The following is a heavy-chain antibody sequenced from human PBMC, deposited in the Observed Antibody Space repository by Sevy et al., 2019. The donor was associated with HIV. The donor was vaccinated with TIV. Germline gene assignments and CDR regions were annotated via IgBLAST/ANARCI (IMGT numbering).Heavy chain of an antibody. Sequence: GGSLRLSCAASGFTFSYSGMHWVRQAPGKGLEWVTFIQFDGSSRYYAESVKGRFTIVRDNTKNTLYLQMNSLRRVDTAVYYCAKNTAAVGVGGFDYWGQGALVTVSS. CDR2: IQFDGSSR. D-gene: IGHD2-8*02. CDR3: AKNTAAVGVGGFDY. V-gene: IGHV3-30*02. J-gene: IGHJ4*02. CDR1: GFTFSYSG.